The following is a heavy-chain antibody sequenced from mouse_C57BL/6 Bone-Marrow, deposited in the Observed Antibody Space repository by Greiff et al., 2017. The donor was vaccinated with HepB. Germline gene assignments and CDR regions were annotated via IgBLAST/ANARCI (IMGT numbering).Heavy chain of an antibody. CDR2: INPNYGTT. CDR3: ATLYVYDELYYAMDY. D-gene: IGHD2-2*01. V-gene: IGHV1-39*01. Sequence: LQESGPELVKPGASVKISCKASGYSFTDYNMNWVKQSNGKSLEWIGVINPNYGTTSYNQKFKGKATLTVDQSSSTAYMQLNSLTSEDSAVYYCATLYVYDELYYAMDYWGQGTSDTVSS. CDR1: GYSFTDYN. J-gene: IGHJ4*01.